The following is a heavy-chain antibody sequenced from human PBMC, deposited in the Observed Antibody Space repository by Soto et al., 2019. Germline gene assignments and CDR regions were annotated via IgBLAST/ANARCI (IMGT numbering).Heavy chain of an antibody. D-gene: IGHD3-16*01. CDR2: IYWNDDK. CDR1: GFSLNSGGGG. CDR3: AHRPNWGMNGLGP. Sequence: QITLKESGPTQVKPTQTLTLTCTLSGFSLNSGGGGVVWIRQAPEKALEWLALIYWNDDKRYSPSMRSRLTSTKDTSRNHIVLPMTNVDPGDTGTYYCAHRPNWGMNGLGPCGQGTTVTVSS. J-gene: IGHJ6*02. V-gene: IGHV2-5*01.